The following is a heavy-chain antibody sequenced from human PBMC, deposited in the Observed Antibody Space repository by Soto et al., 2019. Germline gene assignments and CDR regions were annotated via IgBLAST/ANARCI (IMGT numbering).Heavy chain of an antibody. V-gene: IGHV4-59*01. J-gene: IGHJ6*02. CDR2: IYYSGST. Sequence: SETLSLTCTVSGGSISSYYWSWIRQSPGKGLEWIGYIYYSGSTNYNPSLKSRVTISVDTSKNQFSLKLSSVTAADTAAYYCARLTGDRTYYYYGMDVWGQGTTVTVSS. D-gene: IGHD4-17*01. CDR3: ARLTGDRTYYYYGMDV. CDR1: GGSISSYY.